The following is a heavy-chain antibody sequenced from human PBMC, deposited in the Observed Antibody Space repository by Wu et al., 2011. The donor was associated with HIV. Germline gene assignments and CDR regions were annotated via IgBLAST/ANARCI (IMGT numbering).Heavy chain of an antibody. Sequence: EVHVVQSGAEVKKPGSTVKISCRVSGYNFTDYYLHWVQQAPGKGLEWMGLLDPEDGEAIYAETFQGRVTIVAGTSQDTAHMELSTLGSEDTAIYYCASTDCSSTSCYGHYYYYYMDVWGKGTTVTVSS. V-gene: IGHV1-69-2*01. D-gene: IGHD2-2*01. CDR2: LDPEDGEA. CDR1: GYNFTDYY. CDR3: ASTDCSSTSCYGHYYYYYMDV. J-gene: IGHJ6*03.